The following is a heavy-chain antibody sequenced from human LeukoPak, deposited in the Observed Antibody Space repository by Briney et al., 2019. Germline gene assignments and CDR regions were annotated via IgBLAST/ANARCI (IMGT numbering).Heavy chain of an antibody. V-gene: IGHV3-33*01. J-gene: IGHJ4*02. Sequence: GGSLRLSCAASGFTFSSHGMHWVRQAPGKGLEWVAVIWYDGSKRYYADSVKGRFTISRDDSKNTLYLQMNSLRDEDTAVYYCARDPASSFDYWGQGTLVTVSS. CDR2: IWYDGSKR. CDR3: ARDPASSFDY. D-gene: IGHD2-15*01. CDR1: GFTFSSHG.